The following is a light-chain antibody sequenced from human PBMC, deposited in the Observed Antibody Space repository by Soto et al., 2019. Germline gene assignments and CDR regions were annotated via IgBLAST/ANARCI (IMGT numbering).Light chain of an antibody. J-gene: IGKJ5*01. Sequence: EIVLTQSPGTLSLSPGERATLSCRASQSVSSSYLAWYQQKPGQAPRLLIYGASSRATGNPDRFSGSGSGTDFTLTISRLEPEDFAVYYCQQYGSSPPITFGKGTRLEIK. V-gene: IGKV3-20*01. CDR1: QSVSSSY. CDR2: GAS. CDR3: QQYGSSPPIT.